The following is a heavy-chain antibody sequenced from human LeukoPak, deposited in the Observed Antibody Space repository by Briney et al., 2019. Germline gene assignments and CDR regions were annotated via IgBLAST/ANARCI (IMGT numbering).Heavy chain of an antibody. D-gene: IGHD5-18*01. J-gene: IGHJ4*02. CDR3: ASRSSSGYSYGYREDY. Sequence: SETLSLTCTVSGGSISSSSYYWGWIRQPPGKGLEWIGSIYYSGSTYYNPSLKSRVTISVDTSKNQFSLKLSSVTAADTAVYYCASRSSSGYSYGYREDYWGQGTLVTVSS. V-gene: IGHV4-39*01. CDR1: GGSISSSSYY. CDR2: IYYSGST.